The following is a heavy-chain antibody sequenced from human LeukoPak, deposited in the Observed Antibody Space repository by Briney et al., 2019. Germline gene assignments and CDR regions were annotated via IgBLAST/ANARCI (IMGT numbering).Heavy chain of an antibody. CDR1: GFTFNNYG. Sequence: GGSLRLSCAASGFTFNNYGMHWVRQAPGKGLEWVAVISYDGSNKYYADSVKGRFTISRDNAKNSLSLQMNSLRAEDTAVYYCARPLMYYYGSETYFWFDPWGQGTLVTVSS. V-gene: IGHV3-30*03. D-gene: IGHD3-10*01. CDR2: ISYDGSNK. J-gene: IGHJ5*02. CDR3: ARPLMYYYGSETYFWFDP.